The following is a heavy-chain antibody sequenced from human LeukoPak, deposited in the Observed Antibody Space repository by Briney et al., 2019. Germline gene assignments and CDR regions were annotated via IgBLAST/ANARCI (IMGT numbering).Heavy chain of an antibody. CDR3: ARSVNWGPTNSVGYYFDY. Sequence: GESLKISCKGSGYSFTSYWIGWVRQLPGKGLEWMGIIYPGDSDTRYSPSFQGQVTISADKSISTAYLQWSSLKASDTAMYYCARSVNWGPTNSVGYYFDYWGQGTLVTVSS. J-gene: IGHJ4*02. CDR1: GYSFTSYW. V-gene: IGHV5-51*01. CDR2: IYPGDSDT. D-gene: IGHD7-27*01.